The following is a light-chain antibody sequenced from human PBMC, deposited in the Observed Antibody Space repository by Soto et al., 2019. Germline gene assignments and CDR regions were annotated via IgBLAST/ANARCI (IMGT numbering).Light chain of an antibody. CDR2: DTN. Sequence: QSVLTQPPSVSAAPGQKVTISCSGSTSNIGSNYVSWYQQLPGAAPKLLIYDTNQRPSGIPDRFSGSRSGTSATLVITGLQTGDEADYYCETWDSSLRAGVFGGGTKLTAL. CDR1: TSNIGSNY. V-gene: IGLV1-51*01. J-gene: IGLJ2*01. CDR3: ETWDSSLRAGV.